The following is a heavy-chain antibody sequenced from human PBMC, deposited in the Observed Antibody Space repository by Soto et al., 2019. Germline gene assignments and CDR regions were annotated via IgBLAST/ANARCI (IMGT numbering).Heavy chain of an antibody. CDR2: IYPGDSDT. Sequence: PGESLKISCQGSGYSFTSYWIGWVRQMPGKGLEWMGIIYPGDSDTRYSPSFQGQVTISADKSISTAYLQWSSLKASDTAMYYCARVTMVRGPTGYFDYWGQGTLVTVSS. J-gene: IGHJ4*02. CDR3: ARVTMVRGPTGYFDY. D-gene: IGHD3-10*01. CDR1: GYSFTSYW. V-gene: IGHV5-51*01.